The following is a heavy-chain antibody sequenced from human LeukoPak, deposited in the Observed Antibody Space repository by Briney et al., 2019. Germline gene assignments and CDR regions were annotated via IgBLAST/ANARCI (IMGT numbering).Heavy chain of an antibody. Sequence: ASLKVSCKASGYTFTGYYMHWVRQAPGQGLEWVGRINPNSGGTNYAQKFQGRVTMTRDTSISTAYMELSRLRSDDTAVYYCARAITMVRGAPPGYWGQGTLVTVSS. CDR1: GYTFTGYY. CDR2: INPNSGGT. D-gene: IGHD3-10*01. CDR3: ARAITMVRGAPPGY. J-gene: IGHJ4*02. V-gene: IGHV1-2*06.